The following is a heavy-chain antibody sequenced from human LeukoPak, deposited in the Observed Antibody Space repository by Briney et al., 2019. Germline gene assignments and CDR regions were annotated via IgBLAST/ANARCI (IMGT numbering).Heavy chain of an antibody. V-gene: IGHV3-23*01. D-gene: IGHD1-26*01. CDR3: ARDGWELPILFDY. J-gene: IGHJ4*02. Sequence: GGSLRLSCAASGFTFSSFAMRWVRQAPGKGLEWVSTISGSGGSTYYVDSVKGRFTISRDNAKNSLYLQMNSLRADDTAVYYCARDGWELPILFDYWGQGNLVTVSS. CDR2: ISGSGGST. CDR1: GFTFSSFA.